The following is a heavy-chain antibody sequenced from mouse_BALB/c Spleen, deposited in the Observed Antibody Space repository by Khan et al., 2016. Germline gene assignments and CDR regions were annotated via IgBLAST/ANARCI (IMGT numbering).Heavy chain of an antibody. V-gene: IGHV1S81*02. Sequence: QVQLQQPGAELVKPGASVKLSCKASGYTFTSYWMHWVKQRPGQGLEWIGEINPSNGRTNYNEKFKSKATLTVDNSSSTAYMQLSSLTAEDSAVYYCARSLYDYDADDWGQGTTRTVSS. D-gene: IGHD2-4*01. CDR1: GYTFTSYW. CDR2: INPSNGRT. J-gene: IGHJ2*01. CDR3: ARSLYDYDADD.